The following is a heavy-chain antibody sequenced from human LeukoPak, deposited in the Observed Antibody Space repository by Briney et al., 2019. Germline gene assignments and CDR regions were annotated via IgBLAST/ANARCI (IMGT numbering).Heavy chain of an antibody. CDR3: VKDLIGTYAFDY. D-gene: IGHD1-26*01. V-gene: IGHV3-64D*08. CDR1: GFTFSNFF. CDR2: ISADGGST. Sequence: GGSLRLSYSASGFTFSNFFMHWVRQAPGKGLEYVSSISADGGSTFYADSVKGRFTVSRDNSMNTLYLQMSSLRVEDTAVYYCVKDLIGTYAFDYWGQGTLITVSS. J-gene: IGHJ4*02.